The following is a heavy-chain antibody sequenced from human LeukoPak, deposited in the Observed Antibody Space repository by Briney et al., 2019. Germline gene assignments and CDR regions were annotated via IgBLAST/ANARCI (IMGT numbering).Heavy chain of an antibody. CDR1: GFTFSSYS. V-gene: IGHV3-48*02. J-gene: IGHJ4*02. Sequence: GRSLRLSCAASGFTFSSYSMNWVRQAPGKGLEWVSYISSTSSTIYYADSVKGRFTISRDNAKNSLFRQMNSLRDDDTAVYFCARDYIWAYDYWGQGTLVTVSS. D-gene: IGHD3-10*01. CDR3: ARDYIWAYDY. CDR2: ISSTSSTI.